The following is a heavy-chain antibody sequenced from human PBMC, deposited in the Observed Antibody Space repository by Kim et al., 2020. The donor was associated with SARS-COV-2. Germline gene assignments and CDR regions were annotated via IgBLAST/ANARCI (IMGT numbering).Heavy chain of an antibody. Sequence: GGSLRLSCAASGFTFRNFWMHWVRQVPGKGLVWVSRINGDGSAITYADFVEGRFTTSRDNAKNTVHLQMSSLRGEDTAVYYCARTLPYSDFGNWGQGTLVTVSS. CDR1: GFTFRNFW. J-gene: IGHJ4*02. CDR3: ARTLPYSDFGN. D-gene: IGHD3-9*01. V-gene: IGHV3-74*01. CDR2: INGDGSAI.